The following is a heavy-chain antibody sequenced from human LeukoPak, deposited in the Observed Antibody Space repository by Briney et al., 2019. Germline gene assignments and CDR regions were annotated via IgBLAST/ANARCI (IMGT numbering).Heavy chain of an antibody. CDR2: IDRNGGST. CDR1: GFTFDDYG. V-gene: IGHV3-20*04. CDR3: ARSRFLDCYVCPFDY. J-gene: IGHJ4*02. D-gene: IGHD2-21*02. Sequence: PGGSLRLSCAASGFTFDDYGMSWVRQVPGKGLEWVSGIDRNGGSTDYVDSVKGRFTISRDNAKNSLYLQMNSLRAEDTALYYCARSRFLDCYVCPFDYWGQGTVVTVSS.